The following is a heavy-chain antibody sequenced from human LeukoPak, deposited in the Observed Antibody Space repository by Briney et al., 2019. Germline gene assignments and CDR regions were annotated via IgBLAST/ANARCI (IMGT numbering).Heavy chain of an antibody. CDR1: GGSISSGGYS. V-gene: IGHV4-30-2*01. D-gene: IGHD6-13*01. CDR3: ARLVAATGNFDY. J-gene: IGHJ4*02. CDR2: IYHSGSI. Sequence: SQTLSLTCAVSGGSISSGGYSWSWIRQPPGKGLEWIGYIYHSGSIYYNPSLKSRVTISVDRSKNQFSLKLSSVTAADTAVYYCARLVAATGNFDYWGQGTLVTVSS.